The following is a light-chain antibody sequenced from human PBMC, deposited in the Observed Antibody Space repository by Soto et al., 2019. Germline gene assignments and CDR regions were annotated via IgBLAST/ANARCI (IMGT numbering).Light chain of an antibody. Sequence: QPVLTQPASVSGSPGQSITISCTGSSSNIGAGYEVHWYHQIPGTAPKLLVSANKNRPSGVPDRLSASKSGTSASLAITGLQAEDEAHYYCQSYDRRLTAYVFGTGTKVTVL. V-gene: IGLV1-40*01. J-gene: IGLJ1*01. CDR3: QSYDRRLTAYV. CDR2: ANK. CDR1: SSNIGAGYE.